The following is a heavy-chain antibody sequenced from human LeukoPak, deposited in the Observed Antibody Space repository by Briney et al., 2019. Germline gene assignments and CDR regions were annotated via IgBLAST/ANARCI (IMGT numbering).Heavy chain of an antibody. J-gene: IGHJ1*01. V-gene: IGHV1-46*01. CDR1: GHTFSNDY. Sequence: GSVKVSCMASGHTFSNDYIHWVRQAPGRGLEWMGMINPRGDSTNYAQKFQGRVSMTRDTSTGTVYMELSSLRSDDTAVYYCARGFYSSGWYGYFQHWGQGTLVTVSS. CDR3: ARGFYSSGWYGYFQH. D-gene: IGHD6-19*01. CDR2: INPRGDST.